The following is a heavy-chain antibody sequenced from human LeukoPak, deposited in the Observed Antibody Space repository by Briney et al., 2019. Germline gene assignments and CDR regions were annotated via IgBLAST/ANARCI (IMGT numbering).Heavy chain of an antibody. CDR1: GGTFISYA. CDR3: ARGSYYDSSGSSLKD. CDR2: IIPIFGIA. J-gene: IGHJ4*02. Sequence: GASVKVSCKASGGTFISYAISWVRQAPGQGLEWMGRIIPIFGIANYAQKFQGRVTITADKSTSTAYMELSSLRSEDTAVYYCARGSYYDSSGSSLKDWGQGTLVTVSS. D-gene: IGHD3-22*01. V-gene: IGHV1-69*04.